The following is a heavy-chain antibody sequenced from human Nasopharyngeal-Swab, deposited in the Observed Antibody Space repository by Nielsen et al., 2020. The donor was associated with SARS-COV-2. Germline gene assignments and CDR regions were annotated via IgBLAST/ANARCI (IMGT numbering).Heavy chain of an antibody. CDR3: ARDPAHGSYRFDY. D-gene: IGHD1-26*01. Sequence: LKISCAASGFTFSSYAMHWVRQAPGKGLEWVAVISYDGSNKYYADSVKGRFTISRDNSKNTLYLQMNSLRAEDTAVYYCARDPAHGSYRFDYWGQGTLVTVSS. J-gene: IGHJ4*02. CDR2: ISYDGSNK. V-gene: IGHV3-30-3*01. CDR1: GFTFSSYA.